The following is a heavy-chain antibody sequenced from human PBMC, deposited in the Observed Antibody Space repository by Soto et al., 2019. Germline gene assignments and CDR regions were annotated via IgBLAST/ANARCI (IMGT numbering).Heavy chain of an antibody. CDR1: GYSFTSYW. Sequence: PGESLKISCKGSGYSFTSYWIGWVRQMPGKGLEWMGIIYPGDSDTRYSPSFQGQVTISADKSISTAYLQWSSLKASDTAMYYCARIGTAMETYYYYYYMDVWGKGTTVTVS. V-gene: IGHV5-51*01. CDR2: IYPGDSDT. D-gene: IGHD5-18*01. J-gene: IGHJ6*03. CDR3: ARIGTAMETYYYYYYMDV.